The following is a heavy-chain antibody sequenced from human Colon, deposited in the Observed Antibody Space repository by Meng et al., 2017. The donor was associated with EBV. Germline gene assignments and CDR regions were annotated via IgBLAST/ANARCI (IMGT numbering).Heavy chain of an antibody. Sequence: VQVQESGPGLVKPSGPLSLTCAVSGGSISSSHWWTWVRQPPGKGLEWIGEVYHTGSTKYNPSLKSRLTISVDKSKNQFSLNLTSVTAADTAVYYCARVWQSLTAFFDSWGQGTLVTVSS. V-gene: IGHV4-4*02. CDR3: ARVWQSLTAFFDS. CDR2: VYHTGST. CDR1: GGSISSSHW. D-gene: IGHD2-21*01. J-gene: IGHJ4*02.